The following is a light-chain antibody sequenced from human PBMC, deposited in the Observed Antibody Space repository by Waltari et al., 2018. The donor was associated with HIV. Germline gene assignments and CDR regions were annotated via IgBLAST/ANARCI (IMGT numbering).Light chain of an antibody. V-gene: IGLV2-11*01. CDR2: DVT. Sequence: QSALPQPRSVSGSPGQSVTMSCPGTNSDVGAYTYVSWYQQYPGKAPRLIVHDVTQRPSGVPDRFSGSKSGNTASLTISGLQAEDEADYYCCSYAGSYTWVFGEGTKLTVL. CDR3: CSYAGSYTWV. CDR1: NSDVGAYTY. J-gene: IGLJ3*02.